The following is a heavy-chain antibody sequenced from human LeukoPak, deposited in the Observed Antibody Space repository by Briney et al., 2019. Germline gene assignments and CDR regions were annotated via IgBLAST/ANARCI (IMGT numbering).Heavy chain of an antibody. V-gene: IGHV3-21*01. CDR3: ASDIAARPSWFDP. D-gene: IGHD6-6*01. J-gene: IGHJ5*02. CDR1: GFNFKLYS. Sequence: GGSLRLSCAASGFNFKLYSMHWVRQAPGKGLEWVSSISSSATYKYYPDSLKGRFTISRDNAKNSLYLQMNSLRAEDTAVYYCASDIAARPSWFDPWGQGTLVTVSS. CDR2: ISSSATYK.